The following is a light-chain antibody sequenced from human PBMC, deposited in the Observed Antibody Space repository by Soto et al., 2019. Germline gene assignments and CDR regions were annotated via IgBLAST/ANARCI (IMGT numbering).Light chain of an antibody. V-gene: IGKV1-5*01. CDR3: QEYDSYSST. Sequence: DIQMTQSPSTLSASVGDRVTITCRASQSISNYLDWYQQKPGKAPKVLIYDASSFESGVPLRFSGSGSGTEFTLTISSLQPDDFATYYCQEYDSYSSTFGQGTKLQIK. CDR2: DAS. J-gene: IGKJ2*01. CDR1: QSISNY.